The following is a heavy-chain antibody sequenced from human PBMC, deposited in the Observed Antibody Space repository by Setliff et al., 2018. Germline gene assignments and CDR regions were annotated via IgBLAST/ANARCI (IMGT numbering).Heavy chain of an antibody. CDR2: ISRDSLHV. CDR1: GFTFGTYT. CDR3: ARSENCYATHCSPYDY. V-gene: IGHV3-21*04. J-gene: IGHJ4*02. Sequence: GGSLRLSCVGSGFTFGTYTMNWIRQAPGKGLEWVSSISRDSLHVYYADSLKGRFTISRDNAEDSLYLQMNSLRAEDTAVYFCARSENCYATHCSPYDYWGQGALVTVSS. D-gene: IGHD2-15*01.